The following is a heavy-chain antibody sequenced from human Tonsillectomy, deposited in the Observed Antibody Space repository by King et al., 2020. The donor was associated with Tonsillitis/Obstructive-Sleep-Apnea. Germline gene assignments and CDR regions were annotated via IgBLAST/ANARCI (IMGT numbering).Heavy chain of an antibody. J-gene: IGHJ4*01. CDR2: ISSXSNNI. CDR1: GFTFSSYS. Sequence: VQLVXSGGGLVQPGGSLRLSCAASGFTFSSYSMNWXRQAPGKGLEWVSYISSXSNNIYYAHSVQGRFTISRDNAKNSLYLQMNSLRDEDTAVYYCAXXXSGXXPYFXYXXXGXLXTVSS. V-gene: IGHV3-48*02. CDR3: AXXXSGXXPYFXY. D-gene: IGHD6-19*01.